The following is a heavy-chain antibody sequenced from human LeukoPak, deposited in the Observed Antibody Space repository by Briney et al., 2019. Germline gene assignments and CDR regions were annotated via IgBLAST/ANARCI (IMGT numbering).Heavy chain of an antibody. CDR3: AREGGYSYGLIDY. D-gene: IGHD5-18*01. J-gene: IGHJ4*02. Sequence: GASLRLSCTTSGFTYSDYYMSWIRQAPGKGLEWVSYISSSSVYTDYADSVKGRFTISRDNGKNSLFLQMNSLRAGDTAVYYCAREGGYSYGLIDYWGQGTLVTVSS. CDR2: ISSSSVYT. V-gene: IGHV3-11*06. CDR1: GFTYSDYY.